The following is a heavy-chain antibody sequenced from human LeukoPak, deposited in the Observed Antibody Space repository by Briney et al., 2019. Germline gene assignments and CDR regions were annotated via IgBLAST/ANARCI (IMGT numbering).Heavy chain of an antibody. J-gene: IGHJ4*02. Sequence: KPSETLSLTCTVSGDSISNYYWSWIRQTPGKGLEWIGYIHTSGSTYYNPSPKSRVTISVDTSKNQFSLKLSSVTAADTAVYYCARGYYDTSAYSNPFDFWGQGTLVTVSS. CDR2: IHTSGST. V-gene: IGHV4-4*09. D-gene: IGHD3-22*01. CDR1: GDSISNYY. CDR3: ARGYYDTSAYSNPFDF.